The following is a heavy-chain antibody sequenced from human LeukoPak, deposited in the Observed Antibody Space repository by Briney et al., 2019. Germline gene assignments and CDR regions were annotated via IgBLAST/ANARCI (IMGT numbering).Heavy chain of an antibody. CDR1: GGTFSSYA. CDR3: ARATYYDILTGYLYYYYGMDV. Sequence: SVKVSCKASGGTFSSYAISWVRQAPGQGLEWMGGIIPIFGTANYAQKFQGRVTITADKSTSTAYMELSSLRPEDTAVYYCARATYYDILTGYLYYYYGMDVWGKGTTVTVSS. D-gene: IGHD3-9*01. V-gene: IGHV1-69*06. CDR2: IIPIFGTA. J-gene: IGHJ6*04.